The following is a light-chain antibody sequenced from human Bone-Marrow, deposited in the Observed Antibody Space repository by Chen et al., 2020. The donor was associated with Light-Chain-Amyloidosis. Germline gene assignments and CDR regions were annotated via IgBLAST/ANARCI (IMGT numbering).Light chain of an antibody. CDR1: NIGSTS. J-gene: IGLJ3*02. CDR3: QVWDRSSDRPV. CDR2: DDS. V-gene: IGLV3-21*02. Sequence: SSVLTQPSSVSVAPGQTATIACGGNNIGSTSVHWYQQTPGQAPPLVVYDDSYRPAGIPERVSGSNSGNTATLTISRVEAGDEADYYCQVWDRSSDRPVFGGGTKLTVL.